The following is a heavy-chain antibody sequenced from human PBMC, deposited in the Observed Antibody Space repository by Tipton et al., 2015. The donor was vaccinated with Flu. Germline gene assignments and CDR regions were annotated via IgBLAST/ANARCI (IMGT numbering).Heavy chain of an antibody. D-gene: IGHD3-10*01. CDR3: ARGWRTYYYGSGSYSYDY. CDR1: GGSISSSSYY. Sequence: TLSLTCTVSGGSISSSSYYWGWIRQPPGKGLEWIGEINHSGSTNYNPSLKSRVTISVDTSKNQFSLKLSSVTAADTAVYYCARGWRTYYYGSGSYSYDYWGQGTLVTVSS. CDR2: INHSGST. J-gene: IGHJ4*02. V-gene: IGHV4-39*07.